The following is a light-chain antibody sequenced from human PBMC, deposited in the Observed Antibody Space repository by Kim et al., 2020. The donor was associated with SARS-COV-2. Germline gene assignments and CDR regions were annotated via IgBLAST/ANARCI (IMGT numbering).Light chain of an antibody. J-gene: IGLJ1*01. CDR3: QAWDSSTYV. CDR1: KLGNTF. Sequence: VPPGQTASITCSGDKLGNTFASWYQQKPGQSPVLVIFEDNRRPSGILERFSGSKSGNTATLTITGTQPLDEADYYCQAWDSSTYVFGPGTKVTVL. V-gene: IGLV3-1*01. CDR2: EDN.